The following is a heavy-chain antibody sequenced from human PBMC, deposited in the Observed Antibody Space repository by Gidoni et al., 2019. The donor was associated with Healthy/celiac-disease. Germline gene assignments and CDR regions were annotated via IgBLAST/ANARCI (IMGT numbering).Heavy chain of an antibody. D-gene: IGHD7-27*01. Sequence: QVQLVQSGAEVKKPGAYVKVSCKASGYTLTSHYMHWLPQAPGPGLEWRGIINPSGDSTRYAQKFQGRVTMTRDTSTSTGYMELSSLRSEDTAVYYCARVLTGDFNYFDYWGQGTLVTVSS. V-gene: IGHV1-46*01. J-gene: IGHJ4*02. CDR2: INPSGDST. CDR3: ARVLTGDFNYFDY. CDR1: GYTLTSHY.